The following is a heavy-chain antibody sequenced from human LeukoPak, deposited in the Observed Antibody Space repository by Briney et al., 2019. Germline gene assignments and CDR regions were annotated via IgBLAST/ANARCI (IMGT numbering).Heavy chain of an antibody. CDR2: IYHSGST. CDR1: GYSISSGYY. Sequence: KASQTLSLTCTVSGYSISSGYYWGWIRQPPGKGLEWIGSIYHSGSTYYNPSLKSRVTISLDTSKNQFSLKLNSMTAADTAVYYCARDRRAVAGPAFDFWGQGTLVTVSS. J-gene: IGHJ4*02. CDR3: ARDRRAVAGPAFDF. D-gene: IGHD6-19*01. V-gene: IGHV4-38-2*02.